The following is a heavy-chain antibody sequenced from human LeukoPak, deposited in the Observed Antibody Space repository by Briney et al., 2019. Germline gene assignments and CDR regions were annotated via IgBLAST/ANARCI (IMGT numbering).Heavy chain of an antibody. CDR2: IDPSDSET. D-gene: IGHD7-27*01. J-gene: IGHJ4*02. Sequence: GESLKISCKTSGYSFTSYWIGWVRHMPGKGLEWMGIIDPSDSETRYTPSFQGQVTISVDKSLTTAYLQWDSLKASDTAMYYCARQTAMGRSGDYWGQGTLVTVSS. CDR1: GYSFTSYW. V-gene: IGHV5-51*01. CDR3: ARQTAMGRSGDY.